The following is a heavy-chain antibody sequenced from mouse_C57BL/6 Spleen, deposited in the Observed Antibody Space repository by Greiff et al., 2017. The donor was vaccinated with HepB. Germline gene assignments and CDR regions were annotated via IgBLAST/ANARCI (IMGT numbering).Heavy chain of an antibody. CDR2: INPNNGGT. Sequence: VQLQQSGPELVKPGASVKISCKASGYTFTDYYMNWVKQSHGKSLEWIGDINPNNGGTSYNQKFKGKATLTVDKSSSTAYMELRSLTSEDSAVYYCASSDSPGAYWGQGTLVTVSA. CDR3: ASSDSPGAY. V-gene: IGHV1-26*01. CDR1: GYTFTDYY. D-gene: IGHD3-2*01. J-gene: IGHJ3*01.